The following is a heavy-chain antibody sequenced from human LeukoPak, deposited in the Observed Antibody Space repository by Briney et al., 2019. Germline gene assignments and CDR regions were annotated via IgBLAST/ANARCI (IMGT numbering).Heavy chain of an antibody. CDR2: INPNTGGT. Sequence: ASVKVSCKASGYTFTDYYLHWVRQAPGQGLEWMGWINPNTGGTKYAQKFQGRVTMTRDTSISTAYMELSRLRSDDTAVYYCARDHCTSSGCYEYYYYGVDVWGQGATVTVSS. CDR1: GYTFTDYY. V-gene: IGHV1-2*02. CDR3: ARDHCTSSGCYEYYYYGVDV. J-gene: IGHJ6*02. D-gene: IGHD2-2*01.